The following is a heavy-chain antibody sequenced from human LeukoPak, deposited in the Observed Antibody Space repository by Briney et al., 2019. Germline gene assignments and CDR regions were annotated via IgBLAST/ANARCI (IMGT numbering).Heavy chain of an antibody. CDR1: GFTFSSYP. J-gene: IGHJ3*02. CDR2: IKKDGSQK. Sequence: GGSLRLSCAASGFTFSSYPMHWVRQAPGKGLEWVATIKKDGSQKEYVDSMKGRLTISRDNAKNSLYLQMNSLRAEDTAMYYCARDPTVSNFHDAFDIWGQGTMVTVSS. CDR3: ARDPTVSNFHDAFDI. V-gene: IGHV3-7*03. D-gene: IGHD4-17*01.